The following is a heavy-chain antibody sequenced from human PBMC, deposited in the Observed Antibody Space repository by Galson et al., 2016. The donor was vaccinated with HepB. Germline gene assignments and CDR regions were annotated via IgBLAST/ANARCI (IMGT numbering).Heavy chain of an antibody. J-gene: IGHJ3*01. V-gene: IGHV3-21*01. CDR1: GLTFNSYT. CDR3: ARGHTMVRGAYAFDL. D-gene: IGHD3-10*01. Sequence: SPRLSCAGSGLTFNSYTMNWVRQAPGKGLEWVSSISSLSTYIYYGDSMKGRFTISRDNAKNSLFLQMSSLRAEDTAVYFCARGHTMVRGAYAFDLWGQGTMVTVSS. CDR2: ISSLSTYI.